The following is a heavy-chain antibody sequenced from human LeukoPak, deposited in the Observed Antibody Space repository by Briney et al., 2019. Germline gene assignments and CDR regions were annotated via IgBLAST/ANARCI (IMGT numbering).Heavy chain of an antibody. CDR1: GFTFGSYA. Sequence: GGSLRLSCAASGFTFGSYAMSWVRQAPGKGLEWVSSISGSSDNIYYADSVKGRFTISRDYSKNTLSLEMNSLRTEDTAVYYCVYYTIYGVVRWFDPWGQGTLVTVSS. CDR3: VYYTIYGVVRWFDP. J-gene: IGHJ5*02. CDR2: ISGSSDNI. D-gene: IGHD3-3*01. V-gene: IGHV3-23*01.